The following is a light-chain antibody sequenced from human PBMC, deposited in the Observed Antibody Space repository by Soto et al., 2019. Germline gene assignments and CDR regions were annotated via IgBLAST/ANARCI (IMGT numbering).Light chain of an antibody. CDR3: QQRHAWPIT. CDR1: QSFRGL. J-gene: IGKJ5*01. CDR2: DAY. V-gene: IGKV3-11*01. Sequence: ETMMTQSPDTLSGSLGERATLACRASQSFRGLLAWYQQKPGQAPRLLIYDAYNRATGIPPRFSGSGSGTDFTLTISSLEPEDSAVYYCQQRHAWPITFGQGTRLEIK.